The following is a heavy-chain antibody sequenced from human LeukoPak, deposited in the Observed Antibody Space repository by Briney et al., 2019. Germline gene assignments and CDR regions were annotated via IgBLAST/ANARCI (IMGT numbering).Heavy chain of an antibody. D-gene: IGHD1-14*01. CDR3: AKGPETGRFDY. CDR2: ISSSSSST. Sequence: GGSLRLSCAASGFTFSSYSMNWVRQAPGKGLEWVSSISSSSSSTYYADSVKGRFTISRDNAKNTLYLQMNSLRAEDTAVYYCAKGPETGRFDYWGQGTLVTVSS. J-gene: IGHJ4*02. V-gene: IGHV3-21*04. CDR1: GFTFSSYS.